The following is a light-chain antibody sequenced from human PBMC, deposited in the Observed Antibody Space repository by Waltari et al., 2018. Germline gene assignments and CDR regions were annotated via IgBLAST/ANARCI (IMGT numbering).Light chain of an antibody. CDR3: QQSNNWPYT. J-gene: IGKJ2*01. V-gene: IGKV3-15*01. CDR1: QSISIS. CDR2: HAS. Sequence: EIVMTQSPATLSVSPGERATLSCRASQSISISLAWFQQKPGQAPRLLIYHASTRATGIPARLSGSGSGTEFTLTISSLQSEDFAVYYCQQSNNWPYTFGQGTKLEIK.